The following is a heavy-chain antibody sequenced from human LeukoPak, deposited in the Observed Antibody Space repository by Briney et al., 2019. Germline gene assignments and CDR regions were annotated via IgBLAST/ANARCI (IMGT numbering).Heavy chain of an antibody. J-gene: IGHJ3*02. V-gene: IGHV3-21*01. CDR1: GFTFRSYG. CDR3: ATHSNYYVSGDDDAFDI. D-gene: IGHD3-10*01. Sequence: GGSLRLSCAASGFTFRSYGMHWVRQAPGKGLEWVSSTTSSSSYIYYADSVKGRFTISRDNAKNSLYLQMNSLRAEDTAVYYCATHSNYYVSGDDDAFDIWGQGTMVTVSS. CDR2: TTSSSSYI.